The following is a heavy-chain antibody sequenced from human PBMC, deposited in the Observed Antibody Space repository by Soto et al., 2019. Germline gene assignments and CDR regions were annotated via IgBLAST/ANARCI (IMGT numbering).Heavy chain of an antibody. D-gene: IGHD6-19*01. J-gene: IGHJ4*02. CDR1: GFTFSSYW. V-gene: IGHV3-7*01. Sequence: PGGSLRLSCEASGFTFSSYWMSGVRQAPGKGLEWVANVRQDGSQNYLVDSVKGRFTISRDNAKNSMYLQMNSLRAEDTAVYYCVSDGSSGWHFDAWGQGTLVTVSS. CDR3: VSDGSSGWHFDA. CDR2: VRQDGSQN.